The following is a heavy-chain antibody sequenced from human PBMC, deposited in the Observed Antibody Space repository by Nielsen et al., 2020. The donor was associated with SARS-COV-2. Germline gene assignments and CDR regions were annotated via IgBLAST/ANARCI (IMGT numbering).Heavy chain of an antibody. CDR2: ISSSSSST. D-gene: IGHD2-15*01. V-gene: IGHV3-11*03. Sequence: GGSLSLSCAASGFTFSDSYMSWIRQAPGKGLEWISYISSSSSSTNYADSLKGRFTISRDNAKNSLYLQMNSLRAEDTAVYYCAKSGYCNGGICYSTEYFQDGGQGTLVTVSS. J-gene: IGHJ1*01. CDR3: AKSGYCNGGICYSTEYFQD. CDR1: GFTFSDSY.